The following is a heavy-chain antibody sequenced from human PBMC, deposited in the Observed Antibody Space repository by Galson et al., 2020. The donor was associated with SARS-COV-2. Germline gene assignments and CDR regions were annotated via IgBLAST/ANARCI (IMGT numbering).Heavy chain of an antibody. J-gene: IGHJ4*02. CDR2: IYYSGST. D-gene: IGHD4-4*01. V-gene: IGHV4-59*11. CDR1: GGSISSHY. CDR3: ARGNGLEDY. Sequence: SETLSLTCTVSGGSISSHYWSWIRQPPGKGLEWIGYIYYSGSTNYNPSLKSRVTISVDTSKNQFSLKLSSVTAADTAVYYCARGNGLEDYWGQGTLVTVSS.